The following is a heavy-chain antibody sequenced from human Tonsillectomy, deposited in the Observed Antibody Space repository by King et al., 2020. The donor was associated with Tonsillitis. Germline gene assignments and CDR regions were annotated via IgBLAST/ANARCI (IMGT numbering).Heavy chain of an antibody. V-gene: IGHV3-21*04. CDR2: ITDSSCYK. J-gene: IGHJ3*01. CDR1: GFTFSGYS. D-gene: IGHD5-18*01. CDR3: AKVLTALYDAFDV. Sequence: VQLVESGGGLVKPGGSLRLSCEASGFTFSGYSMNWVRQAPGKGLEWVSSITDSSCYKYYADSVKGRFSVSRDNAKSSLYLQMNSLRAEDTAIYYCAKVLTALYDAFDVWGQGTMVTVSS.